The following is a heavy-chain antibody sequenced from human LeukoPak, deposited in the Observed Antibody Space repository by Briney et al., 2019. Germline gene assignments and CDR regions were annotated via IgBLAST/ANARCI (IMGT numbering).Heavy chain of an antibody. CDR2: IYYSGST. V-gene: IGHV4-39*01. CDR3: ARHSAGKNAFDI. Sequence: SETLSLTCTVSGGSISSSSYYWGWIRQPPGKGLEWIGSIYYSGSTYYNPSLKSRVTISVDTSKNQFSLKLSSVTAADTAVYYCARHSAGKNAFDIWGQGTVVTVSS. CDR1: GGSISSSSYY. J-gene: IGHJ3*02.